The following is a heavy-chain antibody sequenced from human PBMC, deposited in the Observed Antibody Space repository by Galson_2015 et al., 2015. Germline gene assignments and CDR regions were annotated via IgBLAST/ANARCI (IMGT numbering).Heavy chain of an antibody. J-gene: IGHJ3*02. D-gene: IGHD6-19*01. CDR1: GFTFSSYG. Sequence: SLRLSCAASGFTFSSYGMHWVRQAPGKGLEWVAVIWYDGSNKYYADSVKGRFTISRDNSKNTLYLQMDSLRAEDTAVYYCARDGLAGAWAAFDIWGQGTMVTVSS. CDR2: IWYDGSNK. CDR3: ARDGLAGAWAAFDI. V-gene: IGHV3-33*01.